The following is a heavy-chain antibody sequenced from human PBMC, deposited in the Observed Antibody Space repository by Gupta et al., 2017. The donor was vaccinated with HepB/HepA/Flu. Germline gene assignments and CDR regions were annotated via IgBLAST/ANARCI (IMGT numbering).Heavy chain of an antibody. CDR3: VRIMRGSSYFDP. CDR1: VRTITTRY. D-gene: IGHD4-11*01. V-gene: IGHV1-2*02. CDR2: INHDSGDT. Sequence: VHLVQSGAEAKQARAAVKISCQASVRTITTRYIQWLRQAPRQGLEWMGWINHDSGDTKYAQKFQGRVTMTRDTSISTVYMDLSSLRSDDTAIYYCVRIMRGSSYFDPWGQGTLVTVS. J-gene: IGHJ5*02.